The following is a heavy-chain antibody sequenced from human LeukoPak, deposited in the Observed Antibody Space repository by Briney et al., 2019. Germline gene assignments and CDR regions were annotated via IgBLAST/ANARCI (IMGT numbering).Heavy chain of an antibody. J-gene: IGHJ6*03. CDR1: GGSISSYY. CDR3: AREYSSSWSRLYYYYYYMDV. Sequence: SETLSLTCTVSGGSISSYYWSWIRQPAGKGLEWIGRIYTSGSTNYNPSLKSRVTMSVDTSKNQFSLKLSSVTAADTAVYYCAREYSSSWSRLYYYYYYMDVWGKGTTVTVSS. D-gene: IGHD6-13*01. CDR2: IYTSGST. V-gene: IGHV4-4*07.